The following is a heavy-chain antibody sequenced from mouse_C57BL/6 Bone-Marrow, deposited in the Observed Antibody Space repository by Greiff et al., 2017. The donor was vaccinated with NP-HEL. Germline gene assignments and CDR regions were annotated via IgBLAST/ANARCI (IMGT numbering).Heavy chain of an antibody. J-gene: IGHJ4*01. V-gene: IGHV5-17*01. CDR1: GFTFSDYG. CDR3: ARRIYDGAMDY. CDR2: ISSGSSTI. Sequence: EVQLVESGGGLVKPGGSLKLSCAASGFTFSDYGMHWVRQAPEKGLEWVAYISSGSSTIYYADTVKGRFTISRDNAKNTLFLQMTSLRSEDTAMYYGARRIYDGAMDYWGQGTSVTVSS. D-gene: IGHD2-12*01.